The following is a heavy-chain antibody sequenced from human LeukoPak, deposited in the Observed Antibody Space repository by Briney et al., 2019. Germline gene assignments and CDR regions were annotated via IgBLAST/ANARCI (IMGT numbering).Heavy chain of an antibody. J-gene: IGHJ4*02. Sequence: SETLSLTCVVSGGSISSYYWSWIRQPPGKGLEWIGYIYYSGSTNYNPSLKSRVTISVDTSKNQFSLKLSSVTAADTAVYYCARTPYDFWSGYYQDYWGQGTLVTVSS. D-gene: IGHD3-3*01. CDR3: ARTPYDFWSGYYQDY. CDR1: GGSISSYY. V-gene: IGHV4-59*01. CDR2: IYYSGST.